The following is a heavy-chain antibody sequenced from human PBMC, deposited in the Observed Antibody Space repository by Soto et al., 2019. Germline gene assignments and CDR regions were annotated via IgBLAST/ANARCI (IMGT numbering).Heavy chain of an antibody. CDR3: ASRPHCSSTSCRAAGYYYYMDV. Sequence: GGSLRLSCAASGFTFSSYAMSWVRQAPGKGLEWVSAISGSGGSTYYADSVKGRFTISRDNSKNTLYLQMNSLRAEDTAVYYCASRPHCSSTSCRAAGYYYYMDVWGKGTTVTVSS. CDR2: ISGSGGST. CDR1: GFTFSSYA. V-gene: IGHV3-23*01. D-gene: IGHD2-2*01. J-gene: IGHJ6*03.